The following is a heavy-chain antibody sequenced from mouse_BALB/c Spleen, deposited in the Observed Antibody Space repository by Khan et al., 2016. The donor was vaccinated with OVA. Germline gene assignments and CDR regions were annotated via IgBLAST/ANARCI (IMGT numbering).Heavy chain of an antibody. Sequence: QVQLQQSGAELAKPGASVKMSCKASGYTFTSYWMHWVKQRPGQGLEWIGYINPSPGYTEYNQRFKDKATLTADKSSSPAYMQLSSLTSEESAVYYCASHGSSSAWLTYWGQGTLVTVSA. CDR2: INPSPGYT. V-gene: IGHV1-7*01. J-gene: IGHJ3*01. CDR1: GYTFTSYW. CDR3: ASHGSSSAWLTY. D-gene: IGHD1-1*01.